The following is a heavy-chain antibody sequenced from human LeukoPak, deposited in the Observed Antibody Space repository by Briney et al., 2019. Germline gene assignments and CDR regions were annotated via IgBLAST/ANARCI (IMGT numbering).Heavy chain of an antibody. D-gene: IGHD1-26*01. Sequence: GGSLRLSCAASGFTFTYYAMSWVRQAPGKGLEWVSGISGSGDSTYSADSVKGRFTISRDNSKNTLYLQMNSLRAEDTAVYYCAKDQRWELLPDYFDYWGQGTLVTVSS. CDR2: ISGSGDST. J-gene: IGHJ4*02. CDR1: GFTFTYYA. V-gene: IGHV3-23*01. CDR3: AKDQRWELLPDYFDY.